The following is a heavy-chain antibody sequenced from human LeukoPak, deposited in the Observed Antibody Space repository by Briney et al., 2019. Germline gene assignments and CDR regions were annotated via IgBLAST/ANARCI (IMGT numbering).Heavy chain of an antibody. CDR2: ISGSSSYI. CDR3: ARDILAEYGMDV. Sequence: GGSLRLSCAASGFTFSTYTMNWVRQAPGKGLEWVSSISGSSSYIYYADSVKGRFTISRDNAKNSLYLQMNSLRAEDTAVYYCARDILAEYGMDVWGQGTTVTVSS. J-gene: IGHJ6*02. D-gene: IGHD3-9*01. CDR1: GFTFSTYT. V-gene: IGHV3-21*01.